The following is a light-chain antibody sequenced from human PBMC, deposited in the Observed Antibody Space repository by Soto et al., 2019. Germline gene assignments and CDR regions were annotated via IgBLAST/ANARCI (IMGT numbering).Light chain of an antibody. J-gene: IGLJ1*01. CDR1: SSDVGGYNY. V-gene: IGLV2-14*01. CDR3: SSYTSGSTRYV. CDR2: EVS. Sequence: QSVLTQPASVSGSPGQSITISCTGTSSDVGGYNYVSWYQQHPGKAPKLMIYEVSNRPSGVSNRFSGSKSGNTASLTISGLQAEDEADYYCSSYTSGSTRYVFGTGTKVNVL.